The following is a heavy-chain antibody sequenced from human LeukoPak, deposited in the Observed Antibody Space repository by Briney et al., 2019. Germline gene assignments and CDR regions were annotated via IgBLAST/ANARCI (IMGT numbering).Heavy chain of an antibody. CDR2: IKSKTDGGTT. CDR1: GFTFSNAW. D-gene: IGHD1-26*01. J-gene: IGHJ6*02. V-gene: IGHV3-15*01. Sequence: GGSLRLSCAASGFTFSNAWMSWVRQAPGKGLEWVGRIKSKTDGGTTDYAAPVKGRFTISRDDSKNTLYLQMNSQKTEDTAVYYCTTCIVGATYYYYGMDVWGQGTTVTVSS. CDR3: TTCIVGATYYYYGMDV.